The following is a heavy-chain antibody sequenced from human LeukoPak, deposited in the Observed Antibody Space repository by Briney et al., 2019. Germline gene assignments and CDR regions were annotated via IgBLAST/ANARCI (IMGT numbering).Heavy chain of an antibody. CDR2: INHSGST. D-gene: IGHD3-9*01. J-gene: IGHJ6*02. CDR1: GGSFSGYY. Sequence: ETLSLTCAVYGGSFSGYYWSWIRQPPGKGLEWIGEINHSGSTNYNPSLKSRVTISVGTSKNQFSLKLSSVTAADTAVYYCARWLYDILTGYGMDVWGQGTTVTASS. CDR3: ARWLYDILTGYGMDV. V-gene: IGHV4-34*01.